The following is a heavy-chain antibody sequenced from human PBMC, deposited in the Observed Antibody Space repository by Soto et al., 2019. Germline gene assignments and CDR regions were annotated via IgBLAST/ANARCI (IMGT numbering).Heavy chain of an antibody. D-gene: IGHD3-22*01. CDR3: GKYYYDSRGYYGLNAFDI. V-gene: IGHV3-64D*06. J-gene: IGHJ3*02. CDR1: RFTLSSSA. CDR2: ISSNGDST. Sequence: GGSLRLSCLASRFTLSSSAMDWVRQAPGKGLEYVSSISSNGDSTYYADSVKGRFTISRDNSKNTMYLQMSSLRAEDTAVYYCGKYYYDSRGYYGLNAFDIWGQGTMVTVSS.